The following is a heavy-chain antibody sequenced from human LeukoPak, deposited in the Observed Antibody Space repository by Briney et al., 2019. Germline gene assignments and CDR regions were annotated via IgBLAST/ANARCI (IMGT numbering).Heavy chain of an antibody. CDR3: ARDSGDYVGWFDP. Sequence: PSETLSLTCVVSGYSVSSNSYWAWIRQPAGKGLEWIGRIYTSGSTNYNPSLKSRVTMSVDTSKNQFSLKLSSVTAADTAVYYCARDSGDYVGWFDPWGQGTLVTVSS. D-gene: IGHD4-17*01. CDR1: GYSVSSNSY. V-gene: IGHV4-4*07. J-gene: IGHJ5*02. CDR2: IYTSGST.